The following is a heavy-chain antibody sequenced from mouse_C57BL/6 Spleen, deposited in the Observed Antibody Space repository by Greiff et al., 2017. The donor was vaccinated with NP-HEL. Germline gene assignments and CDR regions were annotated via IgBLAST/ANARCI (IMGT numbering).Heavy chain of an antibody. CDR1: GYTFTSYW. V-gene: IGHV1-50*01. D-gene: IGHD3-2*02. Sequence: QVQLQQPGAELVKPGASVKLSCKASGYTFTSYWMQWVKQRPGQGLEWIGEIDPSDSYTNYNQKFKGKATLTVDTSSSTAYMQLSSLTSEDSAVYYCARGARQLRLQYYGDYWGQGTTLTVSS. J-gene: IGHJ2*01. CDR3: ARGARQLRLQYYGDY. CDR2: IDPSDSYT.